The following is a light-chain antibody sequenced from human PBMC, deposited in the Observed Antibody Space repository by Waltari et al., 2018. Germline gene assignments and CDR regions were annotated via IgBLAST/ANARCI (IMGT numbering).Light chain of an antibody. CDR2: GAT. Sequence: DIQMTQSPSSLSASVGDRVTITCRASRPIGNFLIWHQQKPGKAPKLLIYGATTLASGVPSRFSGSGSGTDFTLTINGLQPEDFATYYCQQSSSTPTTFGQGTKVEIK. J-gene: IGKJ1*01. CDR1: RPIGNF. CDR3: QQSSSTPTT. V-gene: IGKV1-39*01.